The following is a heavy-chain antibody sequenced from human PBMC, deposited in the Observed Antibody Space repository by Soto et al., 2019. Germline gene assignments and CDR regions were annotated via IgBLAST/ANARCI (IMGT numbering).Heavy chain of an antibody. Sequence: SETLSLTCAVYGGSFSGYYWSWIRQPPGKGLEWIGEINHSGSTNYNPSLKSRVTISVDTSKNQFSLKLSSVTAADTAVYYCARGRFVYSWFDPWGQGTLVTVSS. CDR1: GGSFSGYY. D-gene: IGHD2-15*01. J-gene: IGHJ5*02. V-gene: IGHV4-34*01. CDR3: ARGRFVYSWFDP. CDR2: INHSGST.